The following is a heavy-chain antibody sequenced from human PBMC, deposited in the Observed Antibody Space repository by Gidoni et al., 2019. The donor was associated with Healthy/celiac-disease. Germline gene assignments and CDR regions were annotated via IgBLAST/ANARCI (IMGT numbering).Heavy chain of an antibody. V-gene: IGHV2-70*01. Sequence: QVTLRESGPALVKPTQTLTLTCTFSGFALSTSGMCVSWIRQPPGKALEWLALIDWDDDKYYSTSLKTRLTISKDTSKNQVVLTMTNMDPVDTATYYCARILEDSSGWYYFDYWGQGTLVTVSS. D-gene: IGHD6-19*01. CDR2: IDWDDDK. CDR1: GFALSTSGMC. J-gene: IGHJ4*02. CDR3: ARILEDSSGWYYFDY.